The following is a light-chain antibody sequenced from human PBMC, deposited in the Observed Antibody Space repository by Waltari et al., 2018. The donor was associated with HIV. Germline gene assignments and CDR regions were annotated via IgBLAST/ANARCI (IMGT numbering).Light chain of an antibody. J-gene: IGLJ2*01. CDR3: QSYDSSLTGSV. CDR1: SSHIRAGYD. Sequence: QSVLTQPPSVSGAPGQRVTIPCTGSSSHIRAGYDVHWYQQVPGTAPKLLIYGNNNRPSGVPDRFSASKSGASPSLAITGLQAEDEADYYCQSYDSSLTGSVFGGGTKLTVL. CDR2: GNN. V-gene: IGLV1-40*01.